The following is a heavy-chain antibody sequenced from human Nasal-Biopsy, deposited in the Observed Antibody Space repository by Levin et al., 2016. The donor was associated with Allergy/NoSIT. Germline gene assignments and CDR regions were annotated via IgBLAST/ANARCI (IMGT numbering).Heavy chain of an antibody. CDR2: INGGGTNT. J-gene: IGHJ4*02. Sequence: GGSLRLSCGASGFTFRTTAMNWVRQAPGKGLEWVSTINGGGTNTYYPDSVKGRFTVSRDNSKNTLFLHMNSLRAEDTAIYYCAKTIFYDILAGGPRFDSWGQGTLVTVSS. D-gene: IGHD3-9*01. CDR1: GFTFRTTA. CDR3: AKTIFYDILAGGPRFDS. V-gene: IGHV3-23*01.